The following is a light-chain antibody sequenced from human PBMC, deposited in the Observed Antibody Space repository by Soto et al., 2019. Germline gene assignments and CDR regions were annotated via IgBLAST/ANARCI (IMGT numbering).Light chain of an antibody. CDR2: DVS. V-gene: IGLV2-18*02. CDR3: SSYTTSSTDV. J-gene: IGLJ1*01. Sequence: QSALTQPPSVSGYPGQSVAISCTGTSSDVGSYNRVSWYQPPPGTAPKLMIYDVSNRPSGVPVSFSGSKSGNPASLTISGLKAEGEADYYCSSYTTSSTDVFGTGTKITVL. CDR1: SSDVGSYNR.